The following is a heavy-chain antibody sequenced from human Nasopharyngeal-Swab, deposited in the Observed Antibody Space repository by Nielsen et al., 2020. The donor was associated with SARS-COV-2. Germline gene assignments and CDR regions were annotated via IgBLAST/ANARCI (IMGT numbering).Heavy chain of an antibody. CDR1: GFTFSSYS. J-gene: IGHJ4*02. V-gene: IGHV3-21*01. Sequence: GESLKISCAASGFTFSSYSMNWVRQAPGKGLEWVSSISSSSSCIYYADSVKGRFTISRDNAKNSLYLQMNSLRAEDTAVYYCAREAYCGGDCYFDYWGQGTLVTVSS. CDR3: AREAYCGGDCYFDY. CDR2: ISSSSSCI. D-gene: IGHD2-21*02.